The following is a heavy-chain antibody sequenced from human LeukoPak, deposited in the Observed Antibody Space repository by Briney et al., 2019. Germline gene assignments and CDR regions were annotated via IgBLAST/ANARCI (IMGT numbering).Heavy chain of an antibody. J-gene: IGHJ5*02. CDR2: ISGSGGST. CDR1: GFTFSSYA. Sequence: GGSLRLSCAASGFTFSSYAMSWVRQAPGKGLEWVSAISGSGGSTYYADSVKGRFTISRDNSKNTLSLQMDSLRVEDAAIYYCVKTGDASTWYPRDWFDPWGQGTLVTVSS. V-gene: IGHV3-23*01. D-gene: IGHD6-13*01. CDR3: VKTGDASTWYPRDWFDP.